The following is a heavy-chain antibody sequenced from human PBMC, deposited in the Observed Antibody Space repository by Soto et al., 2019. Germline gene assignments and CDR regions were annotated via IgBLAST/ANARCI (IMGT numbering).Heavy chain of an antibody. Sequence: EVQLLESGGGLVQPGGSLRLSCAASRFTFSTYAMSWVRQAPGKGREWVSTISGRGGRTYYADSVKGRFTISRDNPKKTLYLQMNSLRAEDTAVYYCVGGSPGIYYYYGMDVWGQGTTVTVSS. J-gene: IGHJ6*02. CDR2: ISGRGGRT. V-gene: IGHV3-23*01. CDR3: VGGSPGIYYYYGMDV. CDR1: RFTFSTYA. D-gene: IGHD1-26*01.